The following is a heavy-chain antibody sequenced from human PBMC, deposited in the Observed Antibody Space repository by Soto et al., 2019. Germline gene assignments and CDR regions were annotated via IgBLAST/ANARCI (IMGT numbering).Heavy chain of an antibody. V-gene: IGHV3-23*01. Sequence: GGSLRLSCAASGFTFRAYAMSWVRQAPGKGLEWVSAISGSGDNTYYAQSVKGRFTFSRDNSKNTLYLQMNSLKTEDTAVYYCTTSTYYDILTGYYFDYWGQGTLVTVS. CDR1: GFTFRAYA. J-gene: IGHJ4*02. CDR2: ISGSGDNT. CDR3: TTSTYYDILTGYYFDY. D-gene: IGHD3-9*01.